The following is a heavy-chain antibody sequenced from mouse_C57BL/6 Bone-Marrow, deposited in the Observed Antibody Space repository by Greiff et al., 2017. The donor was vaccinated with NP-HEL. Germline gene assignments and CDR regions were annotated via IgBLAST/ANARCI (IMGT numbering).Heavy chain of an antibody. CDR2: ISYDGSN. Sequence: DVKLVESGPGLVKPSQSLSLTCSVTGYSITSGYYWNWIRQFPGNKLEWMGYISYDGSNNYNPSLKNRISITRDTSKNQFFLKLNSVTTEDTATYYCASYYAMDYWGQGTSVTVSS. J-gene: IGHJ4*01. CDR3: ASYYAMDY. CDR1: GYSITSGYY. V-gene: IGHV3-6*01.